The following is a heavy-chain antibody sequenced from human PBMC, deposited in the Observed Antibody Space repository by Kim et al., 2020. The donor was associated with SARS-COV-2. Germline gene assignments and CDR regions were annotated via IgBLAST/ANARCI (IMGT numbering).Heavy chain of an antibody. Sequence: GGSLRLSCTVSGFVLGHYGMHWVRQAPGKGLEWVAVIWNDGSKQYYANSVKGRFVISRDNSKNTQWLQMNSLRVEDTATYYCVRATGGLSISGWLPGRDAVEFWGQGTSVTVSS. J-gene: IGHJ6*02. CDR2: IWNDGSKQ. CDR3: VRATGGLSISGWLPGRDAVEF. CDR1: GFVLGHYG. V-gene: IGHV3-33*01. D-gene: IGHD6-19*01.